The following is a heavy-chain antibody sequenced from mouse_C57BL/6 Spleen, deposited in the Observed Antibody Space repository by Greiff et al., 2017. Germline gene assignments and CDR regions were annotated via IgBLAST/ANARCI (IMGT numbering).Heavy chain of an antibody. D-gene: IGHD1-1*01. Sequence: QVQLQEPGAELVRPGTSVKVSCKASGYAFTSYWIAWVKQRPGQGLEWIGEIYPGSGGTNYNEKFKGKATLTVDTSSSTAYMQLSSLPSEDSAVXYCARRYCSSDYWGQGTTLTVSS. CDR3: ARRYCSSDY. CDR1: GYAFTSYW. CDR2: IYPGSGGT. V-gene: IGHV1-55*01. J-gene: IGHJ2*01.